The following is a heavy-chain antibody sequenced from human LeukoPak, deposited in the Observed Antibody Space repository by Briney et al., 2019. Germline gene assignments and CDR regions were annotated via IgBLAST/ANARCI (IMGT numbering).Heavy chain of an antibody. CDR2: TYYRSKWYN. CDR1: GESVSSNNAA. Sequence: PSQTLSLTCAISGESVSSNNAAWTWIRQSPSRGLEWLGRTYYRSKWYNDYAVSVTSRITINPDTSKNHFSLQLNSVTPDDTAVYYCAREYLESYLIYWGQGTLVTVSS. V-gene: IGHV6-1*01. D-gene: IGHD3-16*02. J-gene: IGHJ4*02. CDR3: AREYLESYLIY.